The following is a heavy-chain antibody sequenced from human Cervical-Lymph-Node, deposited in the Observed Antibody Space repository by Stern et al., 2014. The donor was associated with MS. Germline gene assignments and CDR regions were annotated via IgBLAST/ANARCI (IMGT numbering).Heavy chain of an antibody. Sequence: QVTLMESGPTLVKPTETLRLTCTFSGFSLRTNGVAVGWLRQAPGKARQFLALSYWHGERRYNPSLKRRLTITTDTSHSQVVLKMTSLDPVDTATYYCVYAPPGGFLEDAFDIWGQGTMVTISS. V-gene: IGHV2-5*01. CDR2: SYWHGER. CDR3: VYAPPGGFLEDAFDI. CDR1: GFSLRTNGVA. J-gene: IGHJ3*02. D-gene: IGHD4-23*01.